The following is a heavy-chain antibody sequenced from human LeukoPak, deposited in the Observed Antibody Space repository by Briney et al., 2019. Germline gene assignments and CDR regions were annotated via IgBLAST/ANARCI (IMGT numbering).Heavy chain of an antibody. CDR1: GFTFTRSG. D-gene: IGHD6-13*01. Sequence: GRSLRLSCAASGFTFTRSGMHWVRQAPGKGLEWLAVISYDGSDKYCAGSVKGRFTISRDNSKNTLYLQMNSLRAEDTAVYYCAKDRSGSWSFDYWGQGTLVTVSS. CDR2: ISYDGSDK. J-gene: IGHJ4*02. V-gene: IGHV3-30*18. CDR3: AKDRSGSWSFDY.